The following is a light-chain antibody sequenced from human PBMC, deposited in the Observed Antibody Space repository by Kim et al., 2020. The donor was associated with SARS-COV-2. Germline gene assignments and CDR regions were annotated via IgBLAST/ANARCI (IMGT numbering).Light chain of an antibody. CDR2: GAS. J-gene: IGKJ2*01. V-gene: IGKV3-20*01. CDR3: QQHDISPYN. CDR1: QSVDNRY. Sequence: EIVVTQSPGTLSLSPGGRATLSCRVSQSVDNRYLAWYQQKPGQGPRLLISGASSRATGISDRFSGSGSRTDFTLTISRLEPGDSAVYYCQQHDISPYNFGQGTKLEI.